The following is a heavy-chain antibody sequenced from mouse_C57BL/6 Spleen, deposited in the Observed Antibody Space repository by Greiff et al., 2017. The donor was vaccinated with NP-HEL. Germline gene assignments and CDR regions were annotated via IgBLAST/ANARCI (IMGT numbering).Heavy chain of an antibody. CDR2: IDPEDGET. D-gene: IGHD1-1*01. Sequence: VQLKQSGAELVKPGASVKLSCTASGFNIKDYYMHWVKQRTEQGLEWIGRIDPEDGETKYAPQFQGKATITADTSSNTAYLQLSSLTSEDTAVYYCAFYYGSSYWYFDVWGTGTTVTVSS. CDR3: AFYYGSSYWYFDV. CDR1: GFNIKDYY. V-gene: IGHV14-2*01. J-gene: IGHJ1*03.